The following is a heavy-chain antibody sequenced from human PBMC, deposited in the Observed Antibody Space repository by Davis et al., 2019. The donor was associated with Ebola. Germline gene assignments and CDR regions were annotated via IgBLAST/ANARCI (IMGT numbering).Heavy chain of an antibody. D-gene: IGHD4-11*01. J-gene: IGHJ2*01. CDR2: ITWNSGTI. Sequence: PGGSLRLSCAASGFTFTDYAMHWVRHVPGKGLEWVSGITWNSGTIDYAASVKGRFTISRDNHNNLLFLHLTALTSDDTAVYYCTNSPYSRSLRGYFDLWGRGTLVTVAS. CDR3: TNSPYSRSLRGYFDL. V-gene: IGHV3-9*01. CDR1: GFTFTDYA.